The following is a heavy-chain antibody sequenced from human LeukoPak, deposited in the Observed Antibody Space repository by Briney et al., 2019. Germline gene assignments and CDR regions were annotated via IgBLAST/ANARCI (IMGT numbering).Heavy chain of an antibody. CDR2: IWYDGSNK. D-gene: IGHD6-19*01. J-gene: IGHJ4*02. CDR1: GFTFSSYG. CDR3: ARDEDRIAVAGTDY. Sequence: GGSLRLSCAASGFTFSSYGMHWVRQAPGKGLEWVAVIWYDGSNKYYADSVKGRFTISRDNSKNTLYLQMNSLRAEDTAVYYCARDEDRIAVAGTDYWGQGTLITVSS. V-gene: IGHV3-33*08.